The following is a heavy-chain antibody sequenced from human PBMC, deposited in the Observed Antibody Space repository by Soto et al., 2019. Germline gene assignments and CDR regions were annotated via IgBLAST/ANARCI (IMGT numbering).Heavy chain of an antibody. CDR2: ISGSSSTI. CDR3: ARGGSGWSAWGY. V-gene: IGHV3-48*04. D-gene: IGHD6-19*01. CDR1: GFTFSTYS. J-gene: IGHJ4*02. Sequence: EVQLVESGGGLVQPGGSLRLSCAASGFTFSTYSMNWVRQAPGKGLEWVSYISGSSSTIYYADSVKGRFTISRDNAKNSLYLQMNSLRAEDRSVYYCARGGSGWSAWGYWGQGTLVTVSS.